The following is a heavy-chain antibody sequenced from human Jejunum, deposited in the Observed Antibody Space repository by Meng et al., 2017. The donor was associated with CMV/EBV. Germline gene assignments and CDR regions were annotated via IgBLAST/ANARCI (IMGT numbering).Heavy chain of an antibody. CDR3: ARLYGSSSDSPFDP. CDR1: GGSISRYD. V-gene: IGHV4-59*01. D-gene: IGHD6-6*01. Sequence: SGGSISRYDWTWIRPPPGRRLEWIGYISHSGGTSRNPSLKSRVTMSADTSKSQLSLTLTSVTAADTAVYYCARLYGSSSDSPFDPWGQGTLVTVSS. J-gene: IGHJ5*02. CDR2: ISHSGGT.